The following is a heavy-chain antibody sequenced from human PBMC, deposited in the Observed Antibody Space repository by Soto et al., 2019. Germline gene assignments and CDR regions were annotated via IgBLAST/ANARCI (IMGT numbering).Heavy chain of an antibody. V-gene: IGHV3-53*01. D-gene: IGHD3-3*02. J-gene: IGHJ6*02. CDR2: IYSGGST. CDR1: GFTVSSNY. Sequence: GGSLRLSCAPSGFTVSSNYLSWVRQAPGKGMEWVSVIYSGGSTYYADSVKGRFTISRDNSKNTLYRQMNSLRAEDTAVYYCARDQLGLSGYYYGMDVWGQGTTVTVSS. CDR3: ARDQLGLSGYYYGMDV.